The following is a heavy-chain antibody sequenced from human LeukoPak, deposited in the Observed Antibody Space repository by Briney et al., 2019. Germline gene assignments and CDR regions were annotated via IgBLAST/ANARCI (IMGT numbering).Heavy chain of an antibody. CDR3: ARHTSNYVLSYLDY. J-gene: IGHJ4*02. CDR2: IYYSGST. Sequence: SETLSLTCTVSGGSISSSNYYWGWIRQPPGKGLEWIGSIYYSGSTYYNPSLKSRVTISVDTSKNQFSLKLSSVTAADTAVYYCARHTSNYVLSYLDYWGQGTLVTVSS. CDR1: GGSISSSNYY. D-gene: IGHD4-11*01. V-gene: IGHV4-39*01.